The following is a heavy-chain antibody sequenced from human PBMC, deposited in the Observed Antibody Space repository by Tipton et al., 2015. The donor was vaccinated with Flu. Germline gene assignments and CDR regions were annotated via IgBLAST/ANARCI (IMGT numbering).Heavy chain of an antibody. D-gene: IGHD2-15*01. CDR1: GGSFSGYY. V-gene: IGHV4-34*01. Sequence: TLSLTCAVYGGSFSGYYWSWIRQPPGKGLGWIGEINHSGSTNYNPSLKGRVTISVDTSKNQFSLKLSSVTAADTAVYYCARHSPIAGTAGYWGQGTLVTVSS. J-gene: IGHJ4*02. CDR2: INHSGST. CDR3: ARHSPIAGTAGY.